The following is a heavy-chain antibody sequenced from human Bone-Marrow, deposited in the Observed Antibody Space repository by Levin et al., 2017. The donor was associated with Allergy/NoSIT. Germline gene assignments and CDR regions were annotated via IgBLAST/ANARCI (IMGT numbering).Heavy chain of an antibody. CDR2: INPNSGGT. CDR3: ARDDYSNYGTGFDY. CDR1: GYTFTGYY. D-gene: IGHD4-11*01. V-gene: IGHV1-2*06. Sequence: ASVKVSCKASGYTFTGYYMHWVRQAPGQGLEWMGRINPNSGGTNYAQKFQGRVTMTRDTSISTAYMELSRLRSDDTAVYYCARDDYSNYGTGFDYWGQGTLVTVSS. J-gene: IGHJ4*02.